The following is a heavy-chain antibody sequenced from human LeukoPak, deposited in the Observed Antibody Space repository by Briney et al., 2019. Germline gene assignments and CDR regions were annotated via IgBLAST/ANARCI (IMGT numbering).Heavy chain of an antibody. CDR2: IYYSGGT. Sequence: PSETLSLTCTVSGGSISISSYYWGWIRQPPGKGLEWIGSIYYSGGTYYNPSLKSRVTISVDTSKNQFSLKLSSVTAADTAVYYCARQGSSGYYYLHWFDPWGQGTLVTVSS. CDR1: GGSISISSYY. D-gene: IGHD3-22*01. J-gene: IGHJ5*02. CDR3: ARQGSSGYYYLHWFDP. V-gene: IGHV4-39*01.